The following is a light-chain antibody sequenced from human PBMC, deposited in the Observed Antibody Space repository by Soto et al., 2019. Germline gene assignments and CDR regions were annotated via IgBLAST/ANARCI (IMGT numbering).Light chain of an antibody. CDR3: QQYRT. CDR1: QSVSSSY. J-gene: IGKJ2*01. V-gene: IGKV3-20*01. CDR2: GAS. Sequence: EIVLTQSPGTLSLSPGERATLSCRASQSVSSSYFAWYQQKPGQPPRLLIYGASSRATGIPDRFSGSGSGTDFTLTISRLEPEDCAVYYCQQYRTFGQGTKREIK.